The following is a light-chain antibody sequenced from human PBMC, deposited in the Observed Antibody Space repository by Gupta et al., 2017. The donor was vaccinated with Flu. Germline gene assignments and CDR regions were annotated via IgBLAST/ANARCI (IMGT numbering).Light chain of an antibody. J-gene: IGLJ2*01. CDR1: SSDVGGDDY. V-gene: IGLV2-14*01. CDR2: EVK. Sequence: QSALTQPASVCGSPGQSITIFWTGTSSDVGGDDYLTWYQQHPGKAPKLLISEVKKRPSGVSNRFSGSKSGNAASLTISGLQPEDEADYYCSSYSTGSTLVLGGGTKLTVL. CDR3: SSYSTGSTLV.